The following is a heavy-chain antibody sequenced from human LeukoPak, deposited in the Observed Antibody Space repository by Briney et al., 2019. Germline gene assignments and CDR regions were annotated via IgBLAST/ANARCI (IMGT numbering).Heavy chain of an antibody. Sequence: GRSLRLSCAASGFTFHDYAIHWVRHAPGKGLEWVSGISWNSGSIGYADSVKGRFTISRDNAKNSLYLQMNSLSAEDMALYYCAKVHYGSGSYYNGAFDIWGQGTMVTVSS. CDR2: ISWNSGSI. J-gene: IGHJ3*02. V-gene: IGHV3-9*03. CDR3: AKVHYGSGSYYNGAFDI. CDR1: GFTFHDYA. D-gene: IGHD3-10*01.